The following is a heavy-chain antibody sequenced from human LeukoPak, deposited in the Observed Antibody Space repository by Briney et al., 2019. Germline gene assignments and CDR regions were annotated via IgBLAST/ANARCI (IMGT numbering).Heavy chain of an antibody. V-gene: IGHV3-11*01. J-gene: IGHJ4*02. CDR3: ARVYSGYDPAFDY. D-gene: IGHD5-12*01. Sequence: GGSLRLSCAASGFTFSDYYMSWIRQAPGKGLEWVSYISSSGSTIYYADSVKGRFTISRDNAKNSLYLQMSSLRAEDTAVYYCARVYSGYDPAFDYWGQGTLVTVSS. CDR2: ISSSGSTI. CDR1: GFTFSDYY.